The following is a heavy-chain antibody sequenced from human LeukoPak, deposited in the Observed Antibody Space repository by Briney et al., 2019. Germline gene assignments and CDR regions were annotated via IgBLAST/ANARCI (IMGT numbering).Heavy chain of an antibody. V-gene: IGHV3-23*01. CDR3: ARDYGDYKFDY. CDR1: GFTFSSYA. CDR2: ISGSGGST. D-gene: IGHD4-17*01. Sequence: GGSLGPSCAASGFTFSSYAMSWVRQAQGKGLEWVSAISGSGGSTYYADSVKGRFTISRDNSKNTLYLQMNSLRAEDTAVYYCARDYGDYKFDYWGQGTLVTVSS. J-gene: IGHJ4*02.